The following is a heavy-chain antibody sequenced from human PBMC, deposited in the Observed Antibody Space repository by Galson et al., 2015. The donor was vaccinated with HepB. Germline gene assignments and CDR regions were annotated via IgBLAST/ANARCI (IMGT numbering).Heavy chain of an antibody. D-gene: IGHD3-3*01. CDR1: GFTFSSYW. CDR3: AGMYYDFWSGYYDRGFDP. Sequence: SLRLSCAASGFTFSSYWMSWVRQAPGKGLEWVANIKQDGSEKYYVDSVKGRFTIPRDNAKNSLYLQMNSLRAEDTAVYYCAGMYYDFWSGYYDRGFDPWGQGTLVTVSS. CDR2: IKQDGSEK. V-gene: IGHV3-7*03. J-gene: IGHJ5*02.